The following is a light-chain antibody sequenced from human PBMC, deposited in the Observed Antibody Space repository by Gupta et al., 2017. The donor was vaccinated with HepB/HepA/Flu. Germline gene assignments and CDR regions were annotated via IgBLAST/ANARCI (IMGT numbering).Light chain of an antibody. CDR3: KQVKSYPLT. CDR1: QDISSY. CDR2: AAS. V-gene: IGKV1-9*01. Sequence: DIQWTQSPSFLSPSVADRVTITCRASQDISSYLVWYQQKPGKAPKLLIYAASTLQSGVPSRFSGSGSGTDFTLTISSLQPEDFATYYCKQVKSYPLTFGGGTKVEIK. J-gene: IGKJ4*01.